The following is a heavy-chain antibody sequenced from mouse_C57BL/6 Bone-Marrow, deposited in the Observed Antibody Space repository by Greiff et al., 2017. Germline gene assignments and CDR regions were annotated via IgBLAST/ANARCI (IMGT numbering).Heavy chain of an antibody. V-gene: IGHV1-80*01. CDR1: GYAFSSYW. J-gene: IGHJ1*03. CDR2: IYPGDGDT. Sequence: QVQLQQSGAELVKPGASVKISCKASGYAFSSYWMNWVKQRPGKGLEWIGQIYPGDGDTNYNGKFKGKATLTADKSSSTAYMQLSSLTSEDSAVYFCAGGSRGDWYFDVWGTGTTVTVS. CDR3: AGGSRGDWYFDV. D-gene: IGHD1-1*01.